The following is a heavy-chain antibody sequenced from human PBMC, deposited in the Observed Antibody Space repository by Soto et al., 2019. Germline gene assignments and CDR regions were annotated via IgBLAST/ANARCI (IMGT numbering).Heavy chain of an antibody. V-gene: IGHV4-39*07. J-gene: IGHJ4*02. CDR1: GGSISSSSYY. Sequence: SETLSLTCTVSGGSISSSSYYWGWIRQPPGKGLEWIGSIYYSGSTESNPSLKSRVTISLDKSKNQFSLNVSSVTAADTAVYYCARAVLPPTAPFDYWGQGTLVTVSS. D-gene: IGHD2-21*02. CDR2: IYYSGST. CDR3: ARAVLPPTAPFDY.